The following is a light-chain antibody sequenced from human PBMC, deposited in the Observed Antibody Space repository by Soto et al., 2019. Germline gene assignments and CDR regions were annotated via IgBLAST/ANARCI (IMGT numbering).Light chain of an antibody. CDR1: QSISSW. CDR2: DAS. CDR3: QQYNSYSGT. J-gene: IGKJ1*01. Sequence: IQMTLSASSLSASVGDRVTITYRASQSISSWLAWYQQKPGKAPKLLIYDASSLESGVPSRFSGSGSGTEFTLTISSLQPDDFATYYCQQYNSYSGTFGQGTKVDIK. V-gene: IGKV1-5*01.